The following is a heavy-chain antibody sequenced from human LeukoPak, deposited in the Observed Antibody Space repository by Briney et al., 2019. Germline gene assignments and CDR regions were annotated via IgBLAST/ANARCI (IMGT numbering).Heavy chain of an antibody. V-gene: IGHV1-2*02. Sequence: ASVKVSCKASGYTFTGYYMHWVRQAPGQGLEWMGWINPNSGGTNYAQKFQGRVTMTRDTSISTAYMELSRLRSDDTAVYYCAREIGTTGTTEGYWGQGTLVTVSS. CDR1: GYTFTGYY. CDR3: AREIGTTGTTEGY. J-gene: IGHJ4*02. CDR2: INPNSGGT. D-gene: IGHD1-1*01.